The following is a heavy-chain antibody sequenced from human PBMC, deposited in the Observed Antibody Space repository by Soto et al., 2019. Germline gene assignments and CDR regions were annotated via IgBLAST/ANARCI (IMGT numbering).Heavy chain of an antibody. CDR3: ARDSTMGIAVAGIMNWFDP. CDR1: GGTFSSYT. CDR2: IIPILGIA. Sequence: SVKVSCKASGGTFSSYTISWVRQAPGQGLEWMGRIIPILGIANYAQKFQGRVTITADKSTSTAYMELSSLRSEDTAVYYCARDSTMGIAVAGIMNWFDPWGQGTLVTVSS. D-gene: IGHD6-19*01. V-gene: IGHV1-69*04. J-gene: IGHJ5*02.